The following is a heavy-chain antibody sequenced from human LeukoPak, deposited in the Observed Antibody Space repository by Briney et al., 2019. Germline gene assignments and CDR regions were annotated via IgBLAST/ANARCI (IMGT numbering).Heavy chain of an antibody. V-gene: IGHV1-8*01. CDR2: MNPNSGNT. D-gene: IGHD2-21*02. CDR1: GYTLTSYD. Sequence: ASVKVSCKASGYTLTSYDINWVRQAPGQGLEWMGFMNPNSGNTGYAQKFQGRVTMTRNTSISTAYMELGSLRSEDTAVYYCARVCGGDCYSTAFDIWGQGTMVTVSS. J-gene: IGHJ3*02. CDR3: ARVCGGDCYSTAFDI.